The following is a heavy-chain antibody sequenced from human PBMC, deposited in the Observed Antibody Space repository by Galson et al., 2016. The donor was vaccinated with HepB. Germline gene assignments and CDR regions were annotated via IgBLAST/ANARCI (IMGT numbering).Heavy chain of an antibody. CDR1: GSSFNSYA. CDR2: ISGTGGTT. Sequence: SLRLSCAVSGSSFNSYAFSWVRQTPGKGLEWVSAISGTGGTTDYTDSVKGRFTISRDNSQSRLYLQMNSLRAEDTAIYYCAKENDFWSGYLSHWGQGALVTVSS. D-gene: IGHD3-3*01. V-gene: IGHV3-23*01. J-gene: IGHJ4*02. CDR3: AKENDFWSGYLSH.